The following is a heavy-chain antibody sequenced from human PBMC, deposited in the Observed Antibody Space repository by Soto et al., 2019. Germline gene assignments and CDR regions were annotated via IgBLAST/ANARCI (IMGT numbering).Heavy chain of an antibody. CDR3: ARANLATTKRPFDY. CDR2: ISSSSSYI. D-gene: IGHD4-17*01. Sequence: EVQLVESGGGLVKPGGSLRLSCAASGFTFSSYSMNWVRQAPGKGLEWVSSISSSSSYIYYADSVKGRFTISRDNAKNSLYLQMNSPRAEDTAVYYCARANLATTKRPFDYWGQGTLVTVSS. V-gene: IGHV3-21*01. J-gene: IGHJ4*02. CDR1: GFTFSSYS.